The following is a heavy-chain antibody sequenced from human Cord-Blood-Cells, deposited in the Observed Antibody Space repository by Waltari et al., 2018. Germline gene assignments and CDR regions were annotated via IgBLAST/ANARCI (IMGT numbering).Heavy chain of an antibody. D-gene: IGHD1-7*01. V-gene: IGHV1-2*02. Sequence: QVQLVQSGAEVKKPGDSVKVSCKASGYTFTGYYIHWVRQAPGQGLEWMGWINPNSGGTNYAQKFQGRVTMTRDTSISTAYMELSRLRSDDTAVYYCASRKKGYNWNYGAFDIWGQGTMVTVSS. CDR3: ASRKKGYNWNYGAFDI. CDR2: INPNSGGT. J-gene: IGHJ3*02. CDR1: GYTFTGYY.